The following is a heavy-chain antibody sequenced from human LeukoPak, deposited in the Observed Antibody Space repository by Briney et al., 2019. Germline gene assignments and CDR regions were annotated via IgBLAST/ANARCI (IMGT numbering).Heavy chain of an antibody. J-gene: IGHJ5*02. CDR1: GYTFTGYY. Sequence: ASVKVSCKASGYTFTGYYMHWVRQAPGQGLEWMGRINPNSGGSNYAQKFQGSVTMTRDTSISTAYMELSRLRSDDTAVYYCAREGYCSGGSCSWFDPWGQGTLVTVSS. CDR3: AREGYCSGGSCSWFDP. CDR2: INPNSGGS. V-gene: IGHV1-2*06. D-gene: IGHD2-15*01.